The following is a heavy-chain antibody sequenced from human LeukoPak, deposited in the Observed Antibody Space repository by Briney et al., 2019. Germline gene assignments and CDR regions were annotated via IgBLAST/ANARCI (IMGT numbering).Heavy chain of an antibody. CDR3: ARMLGSGSYLFDY. Sequence: TLSLTCTVSGGSISSSYWSWIRQPPGKALEWLALIDWDDDKYYSTSLKTRLTISKDTSKNQVVLTMTNMDPVDTATYYCARMLGSGSYLFDYWGQGTLVTVSS. J-gene: IGHJ4*02. D-gene: IGHD3-10*01. V-gene: IGHV2-70*01. CDR1: GGSISSSYW. CDR2: IDWDDDK.